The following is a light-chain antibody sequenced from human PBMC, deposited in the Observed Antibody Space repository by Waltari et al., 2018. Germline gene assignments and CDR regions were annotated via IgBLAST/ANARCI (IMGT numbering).Light chain of an antibody. J-gene: IGKJ1*01. CDR3: QLRSKWLRT. CDR2: GAA. V-gene: IGKV3-11*01. CDR1: QSVRTY. Sequence: EIVLTQSPATLSLSPGERATLSCRASQSVRTYLAWYQQKPGQAPRLRIYGAATRATAIPARFSGSGSGTDFTLTISSLEPEDFAVYYCQLRSKWLRTFGQGTKVEV.